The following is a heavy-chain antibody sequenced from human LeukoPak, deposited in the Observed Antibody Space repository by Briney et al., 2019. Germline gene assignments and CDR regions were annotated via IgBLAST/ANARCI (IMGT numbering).Heavy chain of an antibody. CDR2: ISGSGGST. CDR3: AKTLVVTGDYYYGMDV. Sequence: EGSLRLSCAASGFSFSSYAMSWVRQAPGKGLEWVSAISGSGGSTYYADSVKGRFTISRDNSKNTLYLQMNSLRAEGTAVYYCAKTLVVTGDYYYGMDVWGQGTTVTVSS. CDR1: GFSFSSYA. J-gene: IGHJ6*02. D-gene: IGHD4-23*01. V-gene: IGHV3-23*01.